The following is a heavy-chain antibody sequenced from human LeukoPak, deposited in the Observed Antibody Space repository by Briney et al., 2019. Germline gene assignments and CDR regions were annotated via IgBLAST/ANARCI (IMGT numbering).Heavy chain of an antibody. Sequence: GGSLRLSCAASGFTFSSYAMHWVRQAPGKGLEWVAVISYDGSNKYYADSVKGRFTISRDNSKNTLYLQMSSLRAEDTAVYYCARGLYSSSWYSDYYYGMDVWGQGTTVTVSS. CDR3: ARGLYSSSWYSDYYYGMDV. D-gene: IGHD6-13*01. J-gene: IGHJ6*02. CDR2: ISYDGSNK. CDR1: GFTFSSYA. V-gene: IGHV3-30-3*01.